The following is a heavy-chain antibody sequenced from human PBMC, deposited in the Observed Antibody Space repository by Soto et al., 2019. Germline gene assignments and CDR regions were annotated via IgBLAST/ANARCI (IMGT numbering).Heavy chain of an antibody. CDR3: ARGLYGSGSYRTYFDY. CDR2: INHSGST. V-gene: IGHV4-34*01. Sequence: SETLSLTCAVYGGSFSGYYWSWIRQPPGKGLEWIGEINHSGSTNYNPSLKSRVTISVDTSKNQFSLKLSSVTAADTAVYYCARGLYGSGSYRTYFDYWGQGTLVTVSS. J-gene: IGHJ4*02. CDR1: GGSFSGYY. D-gene: IGHD3-10*01.